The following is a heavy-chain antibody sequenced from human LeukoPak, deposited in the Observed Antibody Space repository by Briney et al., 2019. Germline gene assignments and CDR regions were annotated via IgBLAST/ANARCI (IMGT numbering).Heavy chain of an antibody. CDR1: GGSISSYY. Sequence: SETLSLTCTVSGGSISSYYWSWIRQPPGKGLEWIGYIYYSGSTNYNPSLKSRVTISVDTSKNQFSLKLSSVTAADTAVYYCARGGYNYVADYWGQGTLVTVSS. J-gene: IGHJ4*02. D-gene: IGHD5-24*01. CDR2: IYYSGST. CDR3: ARGGYNYVADY. V-gene: IGHV4-59*08.